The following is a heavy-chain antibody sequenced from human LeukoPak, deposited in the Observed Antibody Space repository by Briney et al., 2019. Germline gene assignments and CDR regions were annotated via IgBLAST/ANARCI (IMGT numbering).Heavy chain of an antibody. V-gene: IGHV1-69*04. Sequence: SVKVSCKASGGTFSSSVIIWVRQAPGQGLQWMGRIIPVLDIANYAQKFQDRVTITADKSTSTAYMDLSRLRSEDTAVYYCASPPDDSDNSKYSLEYWGQGTLVTVSS. J-gene: IGHJ4*02. D-gene: IGHD3-22*01. CDR3: ASPPDDSDNSKYSLEY. CDR1: GGTFSSSV. CDR2: IIPVLDIA.